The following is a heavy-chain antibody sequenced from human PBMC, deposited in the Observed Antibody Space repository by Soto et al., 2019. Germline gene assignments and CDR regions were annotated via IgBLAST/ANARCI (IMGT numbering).Heavy chain of an antibody. Sequence: QVQLVESGGGVVQPGRSVRLSCADSGFTFSSYAMHWVRQAPGKGLEWVAVVSSDGGNKWYADSVKGRFTISRDNSKNTLYLQMSGLRAEDTAIYYCATNDWDYWGQGTLVTVSS. V-gene: IGHV3-30*03. CDR2: VSSDGGNK. D-gene: IGHD3-3*01. CDR3: ATNDWDY. CDR1: GFTFSSYA. J-gene: IGHJ4*02.